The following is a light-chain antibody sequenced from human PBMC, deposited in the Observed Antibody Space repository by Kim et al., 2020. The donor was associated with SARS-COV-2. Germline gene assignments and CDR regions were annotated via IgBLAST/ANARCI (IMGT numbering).Light chain of an antibody. V-gene: IGKV3D-15*01. Sequence: VSPGERATHACRASQSISSKVAWFQQKPGQAPSLLIFGASTRATGIPARFSGSGSGTEFTLTISSLQSEDFAVYYCQQYKSWPLTFGGGTKVDIK. J-gene: IGKJ4*01. CDR2: GAS. CDR3: QQYKSWPLT. CDR1: QSISSK.